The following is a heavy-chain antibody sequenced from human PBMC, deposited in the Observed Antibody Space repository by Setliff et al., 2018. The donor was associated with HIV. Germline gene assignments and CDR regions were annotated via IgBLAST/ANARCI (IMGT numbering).Heavy chain of an antibody. J-gene: IGHJ1*01. CDR2: FDPEDGET. CDR3: ATDPGYSSTWYSESFQH. CDR1: GYTLTELS. Sequence: GASVKVSCKISGYTLTELSIHWVRQVPGKGLEWMANFDPEDGETFYAQKFQGRLTMTEDTSTDTAYMELSSLRSDDTAMYYCATDPGYSSTWYSESFQHWGQGTVVTVSS. D-gene: IGHD6-13*01. V-gene: IGHV1-24*01.